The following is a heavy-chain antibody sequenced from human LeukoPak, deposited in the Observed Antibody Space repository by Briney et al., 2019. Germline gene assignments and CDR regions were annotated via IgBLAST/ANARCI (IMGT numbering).Heavy chain of an antibody. CDR2: IFHTGST. D-gene: IGHD6-19*01. CDR1: GGSISGYF. CDR3: ARSSSGYSSGWYYDY. Sequence: SETLSLTCTASGGSISGYFWSWIRQPPGKGLEWVAHIFHTGSTTYNPSLKSRVTISVDTSKNQLSLKLSSVTAADTAVYYCARSSSGYSSGWYYDYWGQGTLVTVSS. J-gene: IGHJ4*02. V-gene: IGHV4-59*08.